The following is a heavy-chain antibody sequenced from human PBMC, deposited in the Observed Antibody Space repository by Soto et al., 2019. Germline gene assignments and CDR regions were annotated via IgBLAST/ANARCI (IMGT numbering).Heavy chain of an antibody. CDR1: GGYIIGYY. V-gene: IGHV4-59*01. D-gene: IGHD3-22*01. J-gene: IGHJ3*02. CDR3: ARGRGSGYSAFDI. CDR2: IYYSGST. Sequence: PWEPQCLTCTVSGGYIIGYYWSWIRQPPGKGLEWIGYIYYSGSTNYNPSLKSRVTISVDTSKNQFSLKLSSVTAADTAVYYCARGRGSGYSAFDIWGQGTMVTVSS.